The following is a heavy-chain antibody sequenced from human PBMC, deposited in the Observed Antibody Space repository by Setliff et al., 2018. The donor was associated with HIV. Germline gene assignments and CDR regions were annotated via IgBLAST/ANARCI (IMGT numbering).Heavy chain of an antibody. J-gene: IGHJ3*02. CDR1: GYTFTSYY. CDR2: INPSGGST. D-gene: IGHD4-4*01. V-gene: IGHV1-46*01. CDR3: ARDRPYSNYRYDAFDI. Sequence: ASVKVSCKASGYTFTSYYMHWVRQAPGQGLEWMGIINPSGGSTSYAQKFQGRVTMTRDTSTSTVYMELSSLRSEDTAVYYCARDRPYSNYRYDAFDIWGQGTRVTVSS.